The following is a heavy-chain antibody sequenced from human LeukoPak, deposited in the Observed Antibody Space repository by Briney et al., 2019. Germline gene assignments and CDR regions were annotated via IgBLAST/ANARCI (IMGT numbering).Heavy chain of an antibody. J-gene: IGHJ4*02. CDR1: GFTFSSYS. D-gene: IGHD6-19*01. CDR3: ARFVQQWLVGSERDY. V-gene: IGHV3-21*01. Sequence: GGSLRLSCAASGFTFSSYSMNWVRQAPGKGLEWVSSISSSSSYIYYADSVKGRFTISRDNAKNSLYLQMNSLRAEDTAVYYCARFVQQWLVGSERDYWGQGTPVTVSS. CDR2: ISSSSSYI.